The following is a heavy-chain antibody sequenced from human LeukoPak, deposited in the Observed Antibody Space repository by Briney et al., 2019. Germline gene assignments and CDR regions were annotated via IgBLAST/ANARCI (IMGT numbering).Heavy chain of an antibody. CDR3: ARTLLARSDWFDP. CDR1: GDSVSSNSAA. CDR2: TYYRSKWYN. J-gene: IGHJ5*02. V-gene: IGHV6-1*01. Sequence: SQTLSLTCAISGDSVSSNSAAWNWIRRSPSRGLEWLGRTYYRSKWYNDYAVSVKSRITINPDTSKNQFSLQLNSVTPEDTAVYYCARTLLARSDWFDPWGQGTLVTVSS. D-gene: IGHD2-15*01.